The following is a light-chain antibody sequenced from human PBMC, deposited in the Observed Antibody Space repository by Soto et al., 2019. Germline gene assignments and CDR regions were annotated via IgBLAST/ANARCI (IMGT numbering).Light chain of an antibody. CDR2: GAF. CDR1: QSVGKN. V-gene: IGKV3-11*01. J-gene: IGKJ5*01. CDR3: QHRSNWPPGIT. Sequence: EIVMTQSPGTLSVSPGERVTLSCRASQSVGKNLALEHQKPGRDPRILIYGAFNRATGIPARFSGSGSGTDFTLTISSLEPEDFAVYYCQHRSNWPPGITFGQGTRLEIK.